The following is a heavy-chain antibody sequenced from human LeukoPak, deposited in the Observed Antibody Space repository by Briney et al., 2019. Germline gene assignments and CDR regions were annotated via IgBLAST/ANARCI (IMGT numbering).Heavy chain of an antibody. Sequence: ASVKISCKASGYTFTTYGITWVRQVPGQGLGWMGWISASTGHTNYPQKLQGRVTMTTDTSTSTVYMELRSLRSDDTAVYYCARGTWRDDAFDIWGQGTMVIVSS. CDR1: GYTFTTYG. CDR3: ARGTWRDDAFDI. J-gene: IGHJ3*02. V-gene: IGHV1-18*01. CDR2: ISASTGHT. D-gene: IGHD3-3*01.